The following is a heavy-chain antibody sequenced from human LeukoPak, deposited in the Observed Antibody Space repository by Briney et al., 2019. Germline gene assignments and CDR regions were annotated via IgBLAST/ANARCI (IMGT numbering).Heavy chain of an antibody. Sequence: ASVKVSCKASGYTFTDYYMHWVRQAPGQGLEWMGWINPHSGGTDHAQKFQGRVTMTRDTSTSTAYMELRSLRSDDTAVYYCARDHPTGGSSGGYWGQGTLVTVSS. CDR1: GYTFTDYY. V-gene: IGHV1-2*02. CDR3: ARDHPTGGSSGGY. D-gene: IGHD1-26*01. J-gene: IGHJ4*02. CDR2: INPHSGGT.